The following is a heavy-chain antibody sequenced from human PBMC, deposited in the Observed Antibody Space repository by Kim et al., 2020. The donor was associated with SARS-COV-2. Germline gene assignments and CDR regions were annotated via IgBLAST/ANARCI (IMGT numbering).Heavy chain of an antibody. V-gene: IGHV3-23*01. Sequence: GGSLRLSCAASGFTFSSYAMSWVRQAPGKGLEWVSAISGSGGSTYYADSVKGRFTISRDNSKNTLYLQMNSLRAEDTAVYYCAKDKVDSSGYYYVGYWGQGTLVTVSS. D-gene: IGHD3-22*01. CDR1: GFTFSSYA. J-gene: IGHJ4*02. CDR3: AKDKVDSSGYYYVGY. CDR2: ISGSGGST.